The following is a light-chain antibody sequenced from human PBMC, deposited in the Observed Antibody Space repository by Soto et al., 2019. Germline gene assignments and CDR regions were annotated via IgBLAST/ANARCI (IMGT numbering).Light chain of an antibody. CDR1: SSDVGGYNY. J-gene: IGLJ1*01. CDR3: SSYTITSTYV. CDR2: EVS. Sequence: QSVLTQPASVSGCPGQSITISCTGTSSDVGGYNYVSWYQQHPGKAPKLMIYEVSDRPSGVSNRFSGSKSGSTASLTISGLQAEDEADYYCSSYTITSTYVFGTGTKVTV. V-gene: IGLV2-14*01.